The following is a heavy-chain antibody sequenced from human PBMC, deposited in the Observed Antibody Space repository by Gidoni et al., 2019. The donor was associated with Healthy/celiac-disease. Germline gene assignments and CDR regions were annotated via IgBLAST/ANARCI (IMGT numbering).Heavy chain of an antibody. V-gene: IGHV3-9*01. CDR1: GFTFDDYT. D-gene: IGHD5-12*01. J-gene: IGHJ4*02. Sequence: EVPLVDSGGCLVQPRRSLRLSCAASGFTFDDYTMHCVRQAPGKGLEGVSGISWNSGSIGYADSVKGRFTISRVNAKNSLYLQMNSLRAEDTALYYCAKDIREGRYSGYDYWGQGTLVTVSS. CDR3: AKDIREGRYSGYDY. CDR2: ISWNSGSI.